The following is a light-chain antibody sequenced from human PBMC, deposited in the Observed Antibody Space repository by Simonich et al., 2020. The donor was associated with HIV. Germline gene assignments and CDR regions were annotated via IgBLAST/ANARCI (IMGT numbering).Light chain of an antibody. V-gene: IGKV4-1*01. CDR1: QSVLYSSNNRNY. J-gene: IGKJ5*01. Sequence: DIVMTQSPDSLAVSLGERATINCKSGQSVLYSSNNRNYLAWYQQKPGQPPKLLIYWASTRESGVPDRFSGSGSGTEFTLTISSLQAEDVAVYFCQQYYETPITFGQGTRLEIK. CDR3: QQYYETPIT. CDR2: WAS.